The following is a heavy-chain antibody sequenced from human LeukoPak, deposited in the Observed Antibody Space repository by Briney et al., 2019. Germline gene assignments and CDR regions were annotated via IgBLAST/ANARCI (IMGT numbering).Heavy chain of an antibody. CDR2: IWYDGSNK. Sequence: GGSLRLSCAASGVTFSSFGMHWVRQAPGKGLEWVAVIWYDGSNKYYADSVKGRFTISRDNSKNTLYLQMNSLRAEDTAVYYCARDDLERVGATPLDYWGQGTLVTVSS. CDR1: GVTFSSFG. J-gene: IGHJ4*02. V-gene: IGHV3-33*01. D-gene: IGHD1-26*01. CDR3: ARDDLERVGATPLDY.